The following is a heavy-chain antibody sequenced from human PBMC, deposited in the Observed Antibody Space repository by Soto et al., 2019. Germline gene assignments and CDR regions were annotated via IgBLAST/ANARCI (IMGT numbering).Heavy chain of an antibody. V-gene: IGHV3-53*01. CDR3: ARHVWLES. CDR1: GFNVSSNS. J-gene: IGHJ5*01. Sequence: PGGSLRLSCAASGFNVSSNSMIWVRQAPGKGLEWLSLIHSDANTKYADSVKGRFTISRDSFENTVYLQMNSLRAEDTAVYYCARHVWLESWGQGTLVP. CDR2: IHSDANT.